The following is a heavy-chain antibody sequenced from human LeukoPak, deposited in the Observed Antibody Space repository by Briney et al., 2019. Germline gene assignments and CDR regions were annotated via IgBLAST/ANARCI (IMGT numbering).Heavy chain of an antibody. J-gene: IGHJ6*03. V-gene: IGHV3-49*03. CDR2: SRSRAHGGTT. CDR3: SRVERSSVNNYYYYMAV. CDR1: GFSFGDNA. D-gene: IGHD3-22*01. Sequence: PGRSLRLSCTGFGFSFGDNAMIWFRQSPGKGLQWVSLSRSRAHGGTTDYAASVMGRFTTSRDDSKNIAYLQMNSLETEDTAVYYCSRVERSSVNNYYYYMAVWGEGTSVTVSS.